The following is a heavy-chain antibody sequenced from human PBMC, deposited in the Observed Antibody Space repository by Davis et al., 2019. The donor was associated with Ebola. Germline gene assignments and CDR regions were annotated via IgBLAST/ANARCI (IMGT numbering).Heavy chain of an antibody. CDR1: GGSFSGYY. V-gene: IGHV4-30-4*08. J-gene: IGHJ5*02. D-gene: IGHD5-18*01. Sequence: MPSETLSLTCAVYGGSFSGYYWSWIRQPPGKGLEWIGYIYYSGSTYYNPSLKSRVTISVDTSKNQFSLKLSSVTAADTAVYYCARVKGTAMVIDWFDPWGQGTLVTVSS. CDR2: IYYSGST. CDR3: ARVKGTAMVIDWFDP.